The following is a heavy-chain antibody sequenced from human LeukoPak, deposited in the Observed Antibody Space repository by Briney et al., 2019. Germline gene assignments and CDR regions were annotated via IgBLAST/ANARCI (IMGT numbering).Heavy chain of an antibody. CDR1: GGTFSSYA. CDR2: ISAYNGNT. D-gene: IGHD3-22*01. V-gene: IGHV1-18*01. Sequence: EASVKVSCKASGGTFSSYAISWVRQAPGQGLEWMGWISAYNGNTNYAQKLQGRVTMTTDTSTSTAYMELRSLRSDDTAVYYCARGRITYYYDSSGFTWVDYWGQGTLVTVSS. CDR3: ARGRITYYYDSSGFTWVDY. J-gene: IGHJ4*02.